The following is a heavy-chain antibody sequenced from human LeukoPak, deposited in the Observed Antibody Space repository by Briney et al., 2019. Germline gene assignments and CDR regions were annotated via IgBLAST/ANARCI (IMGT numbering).Heavy chain of an antibody. V-gene: IGHV1-8*01. CDR1: GYTFTSYD. J-gene: IGHJ4*02. CDR2: MNPNSGNT. Sequence: GAAVKVSCKASGYTFTSYDINWVRQATGQGLEWMGWMNPNSGNTGYAQKFQGRVTMTRNTSISTAYMELSSLRSEDTAVYYCARKSTPSSGWTPFDYWGQGTLVTVSS. CDR3: ARKSTPSSGWTPFDY. D-gene: IGHD6-19*01.